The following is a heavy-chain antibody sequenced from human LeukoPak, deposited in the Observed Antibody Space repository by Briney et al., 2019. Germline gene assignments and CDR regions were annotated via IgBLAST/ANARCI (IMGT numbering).Heavy chain of an antibody. D-gene: IGHD3-22*01. J-gene: IGHJ4*02. CDR2: INPNSGGT. Sequence: ASVKVSCKTSGYTFTGYYMHWVRQAPGQGLEWMGWINPNSGGTNYAQKFQDRVTMTGDTSISTAYMELSRLTFDDTAVYYCARAPMIVVVFPTRLDYWGQGTLVTVSP. CDR3: ARAPMIVVVFPTRLDY. CDR1: GYTFTGYY. V-gene: IGHV1-2*02.